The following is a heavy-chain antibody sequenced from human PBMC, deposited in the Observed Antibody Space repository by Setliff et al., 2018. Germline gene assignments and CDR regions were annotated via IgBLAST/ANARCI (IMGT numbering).Heavy chain of an antibody. CDR2: FDHSGTT. J-gene: IGHJ4*02. Sequence: PSETLSLTCTVYGASFSNYYWGWVRQPPEERLEWTAEFDHSGTTKYNPSLMGRVTISVDTSKNQFSLRLSSVTAADTAVYYCRFWSGYYKTDYWGQGTLVTVSS. CDR3: RFWSGYYKTDY. CDR1: GASFSNYY. V-gene: IGHV4-34*01. D-gene: IGHD3-3*01.